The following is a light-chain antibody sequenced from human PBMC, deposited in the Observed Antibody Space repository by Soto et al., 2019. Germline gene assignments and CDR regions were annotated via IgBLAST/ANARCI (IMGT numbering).Light chain of an antibody. CDR1: QSINAW. J-gene: IGKJ4*01. CDR3: QQVKTYPRT. V-gene: IGKV1-5*01. CDR2: EES. Sequence: DIQMTQAPSTLSASVGDRVTITCRASQSINAWLAWYQQKPGKAPKLLIYEESTLHSGVPSRFSGRKSGTQFTLTIDSLQPEDFATYYCQQVKTYPRTFGGGTKVDIK.